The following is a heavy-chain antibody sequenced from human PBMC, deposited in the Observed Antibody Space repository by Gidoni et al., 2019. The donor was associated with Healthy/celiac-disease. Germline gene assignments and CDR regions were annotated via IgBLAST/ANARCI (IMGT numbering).Heavy chain of an antibody. J-gene: IGHJ6*02. CDR2: ISAYNGNT. D-gene: IGHD1-7*01. CDR3: ARLSGTPTHYYYYYGMDV. Sequence: QVQLVQSGAEVKKPGASVKVSCKASGYTFTSYGISWVRQAPGQGLEWMGWISAYNGNTNYAQKLQGRVTMTTDTSTSTAYMELRSLRSDDTAVYYCARLSGTPTHYYYYYGMDVWGQGTTVTVSS. CDR1: GYTFTSYG. V-gene: IGHV1-18*01.